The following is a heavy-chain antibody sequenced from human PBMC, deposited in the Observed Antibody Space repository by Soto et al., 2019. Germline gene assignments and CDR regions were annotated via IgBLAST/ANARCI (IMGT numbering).Heavy chain of an antibody. V-gene: IGHV3-23*01. D-gene: IGHD6-6*01. CDR3: AKDREYSSSSKDY. J-gene: IGHJ4*02. CDR1: GFTFSSYA. Sequence: EVQLLESGGGLVQPGGSLRLSCAASGFTFSSYAMSWVRQAPGKGLEWVSAISGSGGSTYYADSVKGRFTISRDNSKNTLYLQMTSLRAEDTAVYYCAKDREYSSSSKDYWGQGTLVTVSS. CDR2: ISGSGGST.